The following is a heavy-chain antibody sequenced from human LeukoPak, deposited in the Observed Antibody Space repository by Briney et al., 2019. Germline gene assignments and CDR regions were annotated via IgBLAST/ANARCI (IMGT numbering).Heavy chain of an antibody. V-gene: IGHV4-59*01. CDR1: GESISTYY. D-gene: IGHD4-23*01. Sequence: SETLSLTCTVSGESISTYYWSWVRQPPGKGLEWIGFKYYIGTTKYNPSLKSRASISVDTSKSQFSLQLTSVTAADTAMYYCARGYGGTRFAFDPWGHGTLVIVSS. J-gene: IGHJ5*02. CDR3: ARGYGGTRFAFDP. CDR2: KYYIGTT.